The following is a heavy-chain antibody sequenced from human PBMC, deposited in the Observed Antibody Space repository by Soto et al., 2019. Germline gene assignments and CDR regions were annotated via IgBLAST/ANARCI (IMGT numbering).Heavy chain of an antibody. J-gene: IGHJ5*02. CDR1: GGSLSGDS. Sequence: QVRLDQRGAGRLKPSETLFLTCSVSGGSLSGDSWNWIRQPPGKGLEWIGKINHVGETEYNPSLESRVTISEDKSEKEFSLRLTSVTAADTAVYYCTGGGGPPGARSFDCLKLGYFALWSQGALVTVSS. CDR3: TGGGGPPGARSFDCLKLGYFAL. D-gene: IGHD3-9*01. V-gene: IGHV4-34*01. CDR2: INHVGET.